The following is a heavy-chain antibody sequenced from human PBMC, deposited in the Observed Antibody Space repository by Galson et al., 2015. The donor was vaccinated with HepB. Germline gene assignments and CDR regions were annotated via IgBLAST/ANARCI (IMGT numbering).Heavy chain of an antibody. Sequence: SVKVSCKASGYTFTNYGISWVRQDPGQGLEWMGGVTPIFRTANYAQKLQGRVTMTTDTSTSTAYMELRSLRSDDTAVYYCARDQGYCSSTSCFVNWFDPWGQGTLVTVSS. V-gene: IGHV1-18*04. CDR3: ARDQGYCSSTSCFVNWFDP. CDR2: VTPIFRTA. J-gene: IGHJ5*02. D-gene: IGHD2-2*01. CDR1: GYTFTNYG.